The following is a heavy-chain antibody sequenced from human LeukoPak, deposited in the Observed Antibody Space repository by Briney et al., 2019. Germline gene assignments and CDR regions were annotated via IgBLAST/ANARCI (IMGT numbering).Heavy chain of an antibody. V-gene: IGHV1-69*04. CDR3: ARAIAAAPDYYYYGMDV. CDR2: IIPILGIT. CDR1: GGTFSSYA. D-gene: IGHD6-13*01. Sequence: ASVKVSRKASGGTFSSYAISWVRQAPGQGLERMGRIIPILGITNYAQKFQGRVTITADKSTRTAYMELSSLRSEDTAVYYCARAIAAAPDYYYYGMDVWGQGTTVTVSS. J-gene: IGHJ6*02.